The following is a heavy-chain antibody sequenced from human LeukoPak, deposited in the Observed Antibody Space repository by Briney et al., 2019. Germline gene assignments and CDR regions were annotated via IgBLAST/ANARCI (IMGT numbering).Heavy chain of an antibody. J-gene: IGHJ5*02. CDR1: GGSFSDNY. V-gene: IGHV4-34*01. D-gene: IGHD3-10*01. CDR3: ARGGFITMVRGVKFDP. CDR2: INHSGST. Sequence: SETLSLTCAVYGGSFSDNYWTWIRQPPGKGLEWIGEINHSGSTNYNPSLKSRVSISVDTSKNQFSLKLSSVTAADTAVYYCARGGFITMVRGVKFDPWGQGTLVTVSS.